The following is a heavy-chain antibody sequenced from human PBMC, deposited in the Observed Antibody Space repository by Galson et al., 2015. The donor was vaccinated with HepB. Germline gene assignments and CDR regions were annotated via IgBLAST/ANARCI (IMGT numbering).Heavy chain of an antibody. CDR3: ARGRPGRFDH. D-gene: IGHD3-10*01. V-gene: IGHV4-30-2*01. Sequence: TLSLTCAVSGGSISGSGNSWSWIRQPPGKGLEWIGYIYHSGTTYYNPSLKSRVTISVDRSKNQFSLRLRSVTAADTAMYYCARGRPGRFDHWGQGTLVTVSS. J-gene: IGHJ5*02. CDR1: GGSISGSGNS. CDR2: IYHSGTT.